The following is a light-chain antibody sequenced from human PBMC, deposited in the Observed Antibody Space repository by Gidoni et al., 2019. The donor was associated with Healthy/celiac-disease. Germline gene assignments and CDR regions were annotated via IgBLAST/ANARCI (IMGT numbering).Light chain of an antibody. CDR1: SSDVGGYNY. CDR3: CSYAGSYTWV. J-gene: IGLJ3*02. CDR2: DVS. Sequence: QSALTQPRSVSGSPGQSVPISCTGTSSDVGGYNYVSWYQQHPGKAPKLMIYDVSKRPSGVPDRFSGSKSGNTASLTISGLQADDEADYYCCSYAGSYTWVFGGGTKLTVL. V-gene: IGLV2-11*01.